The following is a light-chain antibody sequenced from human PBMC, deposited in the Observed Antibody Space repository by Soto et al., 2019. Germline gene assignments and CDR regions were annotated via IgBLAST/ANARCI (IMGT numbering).Light chain of an antibody. V-gene: IGKV3D-15*01. CDR3: QQYHDWVT. J-gene: IGKJ4*01. CDR2: GAS. Sequence: ETVMTQSPGTLSVSPGESATLSCGTSQSVSSNLAWYQQKPGQAPRLLIYGASTRATGIPARFSGSGPGTEFTLTISYLRPEDYAVYFCQQYHDWVTLGGGTKVDIK. CDR1: QSVSSN.